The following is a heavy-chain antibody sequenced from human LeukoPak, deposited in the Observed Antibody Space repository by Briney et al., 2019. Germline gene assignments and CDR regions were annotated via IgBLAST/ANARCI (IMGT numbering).Heavy chain of an antibody. CDR3: ATERDSSWTFDS. CDR2: ISGSGGST. V-gene: IGHV3-23*01. D-gene: IGHD6-13*01. Sequence: QPGGSLRLSCAASGFTFSSYAMSWVRQAPGKGLEWVSAISGSGGSTYYADSVKGRFTISRDNSKNTLYLQMNSLRAEDTAMYYCATERDSSWTFDSWGQGTLVTVSS. CDR1: GFTFSSYA. J-gene: IGHJ4*02.